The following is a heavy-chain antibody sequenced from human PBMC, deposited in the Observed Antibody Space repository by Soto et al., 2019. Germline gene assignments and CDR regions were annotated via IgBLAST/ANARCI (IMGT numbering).Heavy chain of an antibody. D-gene: IGHD5-18*01. Sequence: GGSLRLSCAASGFTFSNAWMNWVRQAPGKGLEWVGRIKSKTDGGTTDYAAPVKGSFIISRDDSKNTLYLQLNSLKTEDTAVYYCARVLRSGYSYGYYYYGMDVWGQGTTVTVS. V-gene: IGHV3-15*01. CDR3: ARVLRSGYSYGYYYYGMDV. J-gene: IGHJ6*02. CDR2: IKSKTDGGTT. CDR1: GFTFSNAW.